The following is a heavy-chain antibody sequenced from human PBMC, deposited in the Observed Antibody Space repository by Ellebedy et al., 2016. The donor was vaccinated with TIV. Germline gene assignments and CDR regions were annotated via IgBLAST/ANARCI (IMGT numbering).Heavy chain of an antibody. Sequence: MPSETLSLTCTVSGGSIRSYYWSWIRQPPGKGLEWIGYIYYSGSTNYNPSLKSRVTISVDTSKNQFSLKLSSVTAADTAVYYCARGSLGYDFWSGYSYYYGMDVWGQGTTVTVSS. CDR1: GGSIRSYY. V-gene: IGHV4-59*01. CDR3: ARGSLGYDFWSGYSYYYGMDV. J-gene: IGHJ6*02. CDR2: IYYSGST. D-gene: IGHD3-3*01.